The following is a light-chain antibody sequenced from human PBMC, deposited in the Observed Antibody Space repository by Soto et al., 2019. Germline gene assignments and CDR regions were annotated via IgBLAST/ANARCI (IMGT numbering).Light chain of an antibody. J-gene: IGKJ1*01. CDR1: QGISNY. CDR3: QQYDSFSVT. Sequence: DIQLTQSPSFLSASVGDRVTITCRASQGISNYLAWYQQRPGKAPKLLIYDVSALKRGVPPRFSGSGSGTEFTLTISSLQPEDFATYYCQQYDSFSVTFGQGTKVEIK. CDR2: DVS. V-gene: IGKV1-9*01.